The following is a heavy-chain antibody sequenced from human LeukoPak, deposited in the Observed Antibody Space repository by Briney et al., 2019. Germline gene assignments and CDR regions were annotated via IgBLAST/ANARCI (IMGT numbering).Heavy chain of an antibody. J-gene: IGHJ4*02. CDR2: IYPGDSDT. CDR3: ARLWQQWLPPGDY. V-gene: IGHV5-51*01. Sequence: GASLKISCKGSGYLFTSYWIGWVRQLPGKGLEWMGIIYPGDSDTRYSPSFQGQVTISADKSISTAYLQWSSLKASDTAMYYCARLWQQWLPPGDYWGQGTLVTVSS. CDR1: GYLFTSYW. D-gene: IGHD6-19*01.